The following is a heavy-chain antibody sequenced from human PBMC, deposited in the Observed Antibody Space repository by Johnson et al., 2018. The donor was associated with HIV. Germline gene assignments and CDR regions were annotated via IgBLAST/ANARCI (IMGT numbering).Heavy chain of an antibody. Sequence: QVQLVESGGGVVQPGRSLRLSCAASGFTFSSYDMHWVRQAPGKGLEWVAVISYDGSNKYYADSVKGRFTISRDNSKNTLYLQMNSLRAEATALYFCARGKGAAVGLDAFDIWGQGIRVTVSS. CDR1: GFTFSSYD. V-gene: IGHV3-30-3*01. CDR3: ARGKGAAVGLDAFDI. J-gene: IGHJ3*02. D-gene: IGHD6-13*01. CDR2: ISYDGSNK.